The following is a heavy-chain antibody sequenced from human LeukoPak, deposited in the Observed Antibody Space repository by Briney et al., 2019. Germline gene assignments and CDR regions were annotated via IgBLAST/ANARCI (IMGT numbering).Heavy chain of an antibody. Sequence: SETLSLTCAVYGGSFSGYYWSWIRQPPGKGLEWIGEINHSGSTNYNPSLKSRVTISVDTSKNQFSLKLSSVTAADTAVYYCARGYSSMVPPGGRITMVRGVIARFDPWGQGTLVTVSS. CDR1: GGSFSGYY. J-gene: IGHJ5*02. V-gene: IGHV4-34*01. D-gene: IGHD3-10*01. CDR3: ARGYSSMVPPGGRITMVRGVIARFDP. CDR2: INHSGST.